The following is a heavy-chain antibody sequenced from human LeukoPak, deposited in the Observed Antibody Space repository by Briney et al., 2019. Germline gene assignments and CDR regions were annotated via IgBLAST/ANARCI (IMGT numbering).Heavy chain of an antibody. D-gene: IGHD2-15*01. V-gene: IGHV1-8*01. CDR2: MNPNSGNT. Sequence: ASVKVSCKASGYTFTSYDINWVRQSTGQGLEWRGWMNPNSGNTGYAQKFQGRVTMTRNTSISTAYMELSSLRSEDTAVYYCARGLGYCSGGSCSDWFDPWGQGTLVTVSS. CDR1: GYTFTSYD. CDR3: ARGLGYCSGGSCSDWFDP. J-gene: IGHJ5*02.